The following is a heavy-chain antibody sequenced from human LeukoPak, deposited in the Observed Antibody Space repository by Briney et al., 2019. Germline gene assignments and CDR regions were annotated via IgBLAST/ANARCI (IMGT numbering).Heavy chain of an antibody. V-gene: IGHV1-3*01. CDR1: GYTFTSYA. CDR2: INAGNGNT. J-gene: IGHJ6*03. Sequence: ASVKVSCKASGYTFTSYAMHWVRQAPGQRLEWMGWINAGNGNTKYSQKFQGRVTITRDTSISTAYMELSSLRSEDTAVYYCARGDYYYYYMDVWGKGTTVTVSS. CDR3: ARGDYYYYYMDV.